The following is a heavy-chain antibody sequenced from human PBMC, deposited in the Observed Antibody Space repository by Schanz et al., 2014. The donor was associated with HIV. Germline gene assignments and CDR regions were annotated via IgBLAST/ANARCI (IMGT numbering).Heavy chain of an antibody. V-gene: IGHV1-8*01. J-gene: IGHJ5*02. CDR2: MSPNSGNT. CDR3: ARGRRDVSMIILYWFDP. D-gene: IGHD3-22*01. CDR1: GYTFDSRA. Sequence: QVQLLQSGAEVKKPGASVRLSCKASGYTFDSRAINWVRQASGQGPEWMGWMSPNSGNTGYAQKFQGRVTMTRNTSISTAYMELSSLTSEDTAVYYCARGRRDVSMIILYWFDPWGQGTLVTVSS.